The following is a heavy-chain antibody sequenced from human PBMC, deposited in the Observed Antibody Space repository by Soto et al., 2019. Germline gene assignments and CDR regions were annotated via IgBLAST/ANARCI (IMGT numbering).Heavy chain of an antibody. Sequence: ASVKVSCKASGYTFTSYDINWVRQATGQGLEWMGWMNPNSGNTGYAQKFQGRVTMTRNTSISTAYMELSSLRSEDTAVYYCARGGYSYGFYYYYGMDVWGKGTTVTVSS. CDR3: ARGGYSYGFYYYYGMDV. CDR2: MNPNSGNT. V-gene: IGHV1-8*01. D-gene: IGHD5-18*01. J-gene: IGHJ6*04. CDR1: GYTFTSYD.